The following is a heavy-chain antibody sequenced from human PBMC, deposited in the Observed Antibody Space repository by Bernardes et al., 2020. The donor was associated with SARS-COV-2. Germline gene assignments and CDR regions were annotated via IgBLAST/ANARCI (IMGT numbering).Heavy chain of an antibody. CDR2: IDYSGIT. CDR1: GGSFRGYY. Sequence: ETLSLTCAVYGGSFRGYYWSWIRQPPGKGLEWIGEIDYSGITNYNPSLKSRVTISLDTSKNQSSLKLGSVTAADTAVYYCARADSREFDHWGQGALVSVSS. D-gene: IGHD2-15*01. CDR3: ARADSREFDH. V-gene: IGHV4-34*01. J-gene: IGHJ5*02.